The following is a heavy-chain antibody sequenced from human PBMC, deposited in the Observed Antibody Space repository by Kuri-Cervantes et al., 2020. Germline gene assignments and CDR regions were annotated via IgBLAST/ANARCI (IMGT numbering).Heavy chain of an antibody. CDR3: ARVVGVVVVAATYVDWFDP. D-gene: IGHD2-15*01. J-gene: IGHJ5*02. CDR2: IYTSGST. CDR1: GGSISSYY. V-gene: IGHV4-4*07. Sequence: SETLSLTCTVSGGSISSYYWSWIRQPAGKGLEWIGRIYTSGSTNYNPSLKSRVTMSVDTSKNQFSLKLSSVTAADTAVYYCARVVGVVVVAATYVDWFDPWGQGTRVTVSS.